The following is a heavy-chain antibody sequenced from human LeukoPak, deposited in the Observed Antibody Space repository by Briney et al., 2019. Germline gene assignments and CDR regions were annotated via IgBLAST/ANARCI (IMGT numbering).Heavy chain of an antibody. V-gene: IGHV1-69*13. J-gene: IGHJ3*02. D-gene: IGHD6-13*01. Sequence: SVKVSCKASGYTFTGYYMHWVRQAPGQGLEWMGGIIPIFGTANYAQKFQGRVTITADESTSTAYMELSSLRSEDTAVYYCARESSKAGYSSSWHAFDIWGQGTMVTVSS. CDR1: GYTFTGYY. CDR3: ARESSKAGYSSSWHAFDI. CDR2: IIPIFGTA.